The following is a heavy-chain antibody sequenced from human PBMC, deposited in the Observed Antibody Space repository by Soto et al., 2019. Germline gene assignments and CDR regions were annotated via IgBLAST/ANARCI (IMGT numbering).Heavy chain of an antibody. CDR3: ARLVIAGITSSFDF. J-gene: IGHJ4*02. CDR2: IYWDDDK. V-gene: IGHV2-5*02. D-gene: IGHD2-21*01. Sequence: QITLKESGPTLVKPTQTLTLTCTFSGFSLSSSGVGVGWIRQPPGKALEWLTFIYWDDDKRYSPSLKSRLTLTRDTSKNQVALTPTSLDPVDTATYYCARLVIAGITSSFDFRAQGTLLTVAS. CDR1: GFSLSSSGVG.